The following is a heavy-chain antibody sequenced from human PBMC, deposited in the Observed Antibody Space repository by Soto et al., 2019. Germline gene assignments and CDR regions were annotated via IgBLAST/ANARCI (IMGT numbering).Heavy chain of an antibody. CDR2: INAGNGNT. CDR1: GYTFTSYA. CDR3: ATTLRHSTVIFYYYGMDV. V-gene: IGHV1-3*01. J-gene: IGHJ6*02. Sequence: ASVKVSCKASGYTFTSYAMHWVRQAPGQRLEWMGWINAGNGNTKYSQKFQGRVTITRDTSASTAYMELSSLRSEDTAVYYCATTLRHSTVIFYYYGMDVWGQGTTVTVSS. D-gene: IGHD4-4*01.